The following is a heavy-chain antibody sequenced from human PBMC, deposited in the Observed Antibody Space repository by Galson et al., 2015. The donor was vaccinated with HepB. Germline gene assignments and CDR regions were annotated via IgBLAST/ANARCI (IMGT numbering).Heavy chain of an antibody. Sequence: SVQVSCKASGYTFTSYDINWVRQATGQGLEWMGWMNPNSGNTGYAQKFQGRVTMTRNTSISTAYMELSSLRSEDTAVYYCASSEVVPAAMRAFDIWGQGTMVTVSS. D-gene: IGHD2-2*01. V-gene: IGHV1-8*01. CDR3: ASSEVVPAAMRAFDI. J-gene: IGHJ3*02. CDR2: MNPNSGNT. CDR1: GYTFTSYD.